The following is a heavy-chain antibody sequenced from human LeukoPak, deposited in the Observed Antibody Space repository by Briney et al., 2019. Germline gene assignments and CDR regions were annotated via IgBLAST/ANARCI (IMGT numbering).Heavy chain of an antibody. D-gene: IGHD2-21*02. Sequence: PSETLSLTCTVSGGSISSYYWSWIRQPPGKGLEWIGYIYYSGSTNYNPSLKSRVTISVDTSKNQFSLKLSSVTAADTAVYYCARDPRVTGSFWSFDIWGQGTMVTVSS. CDR3: ARDPRVTGSFWSFDI. V-gene: IGHV4-59*12. J-gene: IGHJ3*02. CDR2: IYYSGST. CDR1: GGSISSYY.